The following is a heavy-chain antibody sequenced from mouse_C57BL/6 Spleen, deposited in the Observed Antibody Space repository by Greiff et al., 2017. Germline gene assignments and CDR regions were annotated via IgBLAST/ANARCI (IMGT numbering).Heavy chain of an antibody. CDR1: GYSFTGYY. CDR2: INPSTGGT. V-gene: IGHV1-42*01. CDR3: ARRDEMDY. Sequence: DVQLQESGPELVKPGASVKISCKASGYSFTGYYMNWVKQSPEKSLEWIGEINPSTGGTTYNQKFKAKATLTVDKSSSTAYMQLKSLTSEDSAVYYCARRDEMDYWGQGTSVTVSS. J-gene: IGHJ4*01.